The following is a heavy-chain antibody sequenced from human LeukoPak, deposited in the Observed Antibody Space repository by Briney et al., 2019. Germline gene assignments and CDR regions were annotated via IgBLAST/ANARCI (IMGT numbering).Heavy chain of an antibody. V-gene: IGHV3-64*01. CDR3: ARKQLLRTPLDAFDI. J-gene: IGHJ3*02. D-gene: IGHD1-1*01. CDR2: ISSNGGST. CDR1: GFTFSNYA. Sequence: PGGSLRLSCAASGFTFSNYAMHWVRQAPGKGLEYVSAISSNGGSTYYANSVKGRFTISRDNSKNTLYLQMNSLRAEDPAVYYCARKQLLRTPLDAFDIWGQGTMVTVSS.